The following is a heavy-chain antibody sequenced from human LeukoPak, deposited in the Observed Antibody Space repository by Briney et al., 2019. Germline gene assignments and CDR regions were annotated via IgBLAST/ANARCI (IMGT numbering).Heavy chain of an antibody. Sequence: RGSLRLSCAASGFTFSTFAMIWVRQPPGKGLEWVSSIFPSGGEIHYADSVRGRFTISGDNSKSTLSLQMNSLRAEDTAVYYCARDYSSGWYANMDVWGKGTTVTVSS. CDR3: ARDYSSGWYANMDV. V-gene: IGHV3-23*01. CDR2: IFPSGGEI. J-gene: IGHJ6*03. CDR1: GFTFSTFA. D-gene: IGHD6-19*01.